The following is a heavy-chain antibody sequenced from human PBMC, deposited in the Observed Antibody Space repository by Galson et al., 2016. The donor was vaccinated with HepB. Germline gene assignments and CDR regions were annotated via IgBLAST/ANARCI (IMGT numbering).Heavy chain of an antibody. D-gene: IGHD3-10*01. J-gene: IGHJ4*02. CDR2: ISDDGNNE. CDR1: GFTFSSYS. Sequence: SLRLSCAASGFTFSSYSMYWVRQAPGKGLEWVAVISDDGNNEFYAASVKGRFTISRDNSNNTMYLHMNSLRVEDTAEYYCARDSIRGVIVSYIDYWGQGTLVTVSS. V-gene: IGHV3-30-3*01. CDR3: ARDSIRGVIVSYIDY.